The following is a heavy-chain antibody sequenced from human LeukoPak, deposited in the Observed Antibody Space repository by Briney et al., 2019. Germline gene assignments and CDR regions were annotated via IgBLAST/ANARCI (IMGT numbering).Heavy chain of an antibody. Sequence: SVKVSCKASGGTFSSYAISWVRQAPGQGLEWMGGIIPIFGTANYAQKFQGRVTITTDESASTAYMELSSLRSEDTAVYYCARDPTQGYYDFWSGYYKGWFDPWGQGTLVTVSS. J-gene: IGHJ5*02. CDR1: GGTFSSYA. CDR3: ARDPTQGYYDFWSGYYKGWFDP. CDR2: IIPIFGTA. D-gene: IGHD3-3*01. V-gene: IGHV1-69*05.